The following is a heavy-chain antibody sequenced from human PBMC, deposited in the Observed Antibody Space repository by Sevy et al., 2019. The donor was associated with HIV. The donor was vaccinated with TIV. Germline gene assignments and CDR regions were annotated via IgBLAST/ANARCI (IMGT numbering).Heavy chain of an antibody. J-gene: IGHJ4*02. CDR3: ERQRGVVLVPAAPFDY. D-gene: IGHD2-2*01. CDR1: GFTFDDYA. CDR2: ISWNSGTI. V-gene: IGHV3-9*01. Sequence: GGSLRLSCAASGFTFDDYAMHWVRQAPGKGLEWVSGISWNSGTIGYADSVKGRFTISRDNAKNSLYLQMNSLSAEDTALDYCERQRGVVLVPAAPFDYWGQGTLVTVSS.